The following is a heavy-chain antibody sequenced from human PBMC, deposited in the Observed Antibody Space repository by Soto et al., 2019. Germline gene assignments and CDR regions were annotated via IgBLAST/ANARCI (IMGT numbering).Heavy chain of an antibody. Sequence: SGPTLVNPTEALTLTCTVSGFSLTTGKMGVSWIRQPPGKALEWLAHILSDNERSYSTSLKGRLTITKDTSGSQVVLSMTNVDPVDTATYYCARMNVDSYQFYYAMDVWGQGTTVTVSS. D-gene: IGHD4-17*01. CDR1: GFSLTTGKMG. J-gene: IGHJ6*02. CDR2: ILSDNER. V-gene: IGHV2-26*01. CDR3: ARMNVDSYQFYYAMDV.